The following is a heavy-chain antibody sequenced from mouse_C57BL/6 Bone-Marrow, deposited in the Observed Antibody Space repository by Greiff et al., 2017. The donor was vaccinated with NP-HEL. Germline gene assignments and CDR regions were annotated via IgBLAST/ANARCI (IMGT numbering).Heavy chain of an antibody. Sequence: EVKLLESGAELVRPGASVKLSCTASGFNIKDDYMHWVKQRPEQGLEWIGWIDPENGDTEYASKFQGKATITADTSSNTAYLQLSSLTSEDTAVYYCTTSPLRKNYWGQGTTLTVSS. CDR2: IDPENGDT. CDR3: TTSPLRKNY. CDR1: GFNIKDDY. D-gene: IGHD1-1*01. J-gene: IGHJ2*01. V-gene: IGHV14-4*01.